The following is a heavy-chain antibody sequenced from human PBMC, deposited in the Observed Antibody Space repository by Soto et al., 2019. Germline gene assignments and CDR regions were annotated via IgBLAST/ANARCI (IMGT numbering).Heavy chain of an antibody. CDR3: ARDGTLDAGYSYALFDY. CDR1: GFTFSSYS. J-gene: IGHJ4*02. D-gene: IGHD5-18*01. Sequence: SGGSLRLSCAASGFTFSSYSMNWVRQAPGKGLEWVSSISSSSSYIYYADSVKGRFTISRDNAKNSLYLQMNSLRAEDTAVYYCARDGTLDAGYSYALFDYWGQGTLVTVSS. CDR2: ISSSSSYI. V-gene: IGHV3-21*01.